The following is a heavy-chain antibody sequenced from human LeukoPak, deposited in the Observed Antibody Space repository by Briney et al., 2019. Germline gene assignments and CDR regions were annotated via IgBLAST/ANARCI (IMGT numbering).Heavy chain of an antibody. D-gene: IGHD3-10*02. CDR3: ARDFYSYSCVA. Sequence: GASVKVSCKASGYTFTGYYMLWVRQAPGHRLEWMGRITPNSRGTNYAQKFQGSVTMTRDTSISTAYIELSRLRSDDTAEYYCARDFYSYSCVAWGQGTLVTVSS. CDR1: GYTFTGYY. J-gene: IGHJ5*02. CDR2: ITPNSRGT. V-gene: IGHV1-2*06.